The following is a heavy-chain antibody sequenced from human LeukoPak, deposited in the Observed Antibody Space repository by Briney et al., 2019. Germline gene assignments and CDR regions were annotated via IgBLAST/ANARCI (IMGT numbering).Heavy chain of an antibody. Sequence: PGGSLRLSCAASGFTFSTYSMNWVRQAPGKGLEWVSSITSPVGRMYYADSLKGRITISRDNARSTLYLQMNSLRAEDTAVYYCAKLESPYNYYGMDVWGQGTTVTVS. CDR3: AKLESPYNYYGMDV. D-gene: IGHD3-3*01. J-gene: IGHJ6*02. V-gene: IGHV3-21*04. CDR1: GFTFSTYS. CDR2: ITSPVGRM.